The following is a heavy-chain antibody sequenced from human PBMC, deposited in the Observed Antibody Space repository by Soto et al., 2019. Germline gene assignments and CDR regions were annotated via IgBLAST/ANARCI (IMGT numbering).Heavy chain of an antibody. Sequence: GESLKISCKGSGYTFTRNWIGWVRQMPGKGLEWMGIIFPIDSDTRYSPSSHGQVTISADNSISTAYLQWSSLKASDTAIYYCATPGGRDFNAFDVWGQGTMVTVSS. CDR3: ATPGGRDFNAFDV. V-gene: IGHV5-51*01. D-gene: IGHD2-21*02. CDR2: IFPIDSDT. J-gene: IGHJ3*01. CDR1: GYTFTRNW.